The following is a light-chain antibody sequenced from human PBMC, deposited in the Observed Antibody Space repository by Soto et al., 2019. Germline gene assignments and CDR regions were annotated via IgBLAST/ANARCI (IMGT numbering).Light chain of an antibody. CDR2: AAS. CDR3: QQVYGTPRI. J-gene: IGKJ2*02. Sequence: DIQMTQSPSSLSASVGDRVTITCRASQSISTYLNWYQQKVGKAPKLLIYAASSLQRGVPSRFSGSGSGTNSPLPISGLKLEDLPTNYGQQVYGTPRIFGQGTSWRSN. V-gene: IGKV1-39*01. CDR1: QSISTY.